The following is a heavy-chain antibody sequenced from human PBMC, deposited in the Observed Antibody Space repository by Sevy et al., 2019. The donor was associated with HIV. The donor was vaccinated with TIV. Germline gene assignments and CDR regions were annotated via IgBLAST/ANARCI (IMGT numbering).Heavy chain of an antibody. CDR2: SKDEANSYAT. V-gene: IGHV3-72*01. J-gene: IGHJ6*03. D-gene: IGHD3-3*01. CDR3: AREYYDLWSGYRFFYMDV. Sequence: GGSLRLSCAASEFTFRDHYMDWVRQAPGKWLEWVGRSKDEANSYATDNAAFVKGRLIISRDDSNNSMYLEMNSLKTDDTAVYYCAREYYDLWSGYRFFYMDVWGKGTTVTVSS. CDR1: EFTFRDHY.